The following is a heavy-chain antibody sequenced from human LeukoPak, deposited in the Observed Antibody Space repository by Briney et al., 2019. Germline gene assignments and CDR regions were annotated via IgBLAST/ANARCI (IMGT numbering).Heavy chain of an antibody. CDR3: ARDSVDMTTVTTKRQDY. Sequence: GGSLRLSCAASGFTFSSYEMNWVRQAPGKGLEWVSYISSSGSTIYYADSVKGRFTISRDNAKNSLYLQMNSLRAEDTAVYYCARDSVDMTTVTTKRQDYWGQGTLVTVSS. V-gene: IGHV3-48*03. J-gene: IGHJ4*02. CDR1: GFTFSSYE. CDR2: ISSSGSTI. D-gene: IGHD4-17*01.